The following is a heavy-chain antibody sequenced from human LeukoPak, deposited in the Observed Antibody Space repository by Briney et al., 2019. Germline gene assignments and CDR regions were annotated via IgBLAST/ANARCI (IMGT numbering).Heavy chain of an antibody. V-gene: IGHV3-23*01. CDR2: VSGYGGTT. D-gene: IGHD6-13*01. CDR1: GFTFNTYA. Sequence: GGSLRLSCAASGFTFNTYAMSWVRQAPGKGLEWVSAVSGYGGTTYYADSVKGRFTISRDNSKNTVFLQLNRPRAEDTALYYCVKHMGSRWSNNRFDPWGQGTLVTVSS. J-gene: IGHJ5*02. CDR3: VKHMGSRWSNNRFDP.